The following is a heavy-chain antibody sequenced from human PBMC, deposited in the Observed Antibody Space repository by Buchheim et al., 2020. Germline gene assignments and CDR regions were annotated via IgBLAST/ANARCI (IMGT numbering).Heavy chain of an antibody. CDR2: IYHSGST. CDR3: ATSNWFDP. Sequence: QLQLQESGPGLVKPSETLSLTCSVSGGSISGSSSYWGWVRQSPGRGLEWIGSIYHSGSTYYNPSLKSRVTISVDTSRNQFSLKMSYVTAADTAVYYCATSNWFDPWGQGTL. J-gene: IGHJ5*01. CDR1: GGSISGSSSY. V-gene: IGHV4-39*01.